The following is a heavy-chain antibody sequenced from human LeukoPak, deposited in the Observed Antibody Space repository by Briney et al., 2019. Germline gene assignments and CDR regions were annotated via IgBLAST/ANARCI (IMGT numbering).Heavy chain of an antibody. Sequence: GRSLRLSCATTGVTFKDYGMHWVRQPPGKGLEWVSSINWNGGGTDYADSVKGRFTISRDNAKNSLYLQMNSLRAEDTAVYSCAKDQGARYCSTTSCSGYFDNWGQGTLVTVSS. CDR1: GVTFKDYG. CDR2: INWNGGGT. D-gene: IGHD2-2*01. CDR3: AKDQGARYCSTTSCSGYFDN. J-gene: IGHJ4*02. V-gene: IGHV3-9*01.